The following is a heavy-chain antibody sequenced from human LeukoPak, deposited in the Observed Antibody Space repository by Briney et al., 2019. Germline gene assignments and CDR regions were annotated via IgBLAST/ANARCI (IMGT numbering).Heavy chain of an antibody. CDR2: INPSGGST. CDR1: GYTFTSYY. D-gene: IGHD6-13*01. Sequence: ASVEVSCKASGYTFTSYYMHWVRQAPGQGLEWMGIINPSGGSTSYAQKFQGRVTMTRDTSTSTVYMELSSLRSEDTAVYYCARERAAAANYYYYGMDVWGQGTTVTVSS. V-gene: IGHV1-46*01. J-gene: IGHJ6*02. CDR3: ARERAAAANYYYYGMDV.